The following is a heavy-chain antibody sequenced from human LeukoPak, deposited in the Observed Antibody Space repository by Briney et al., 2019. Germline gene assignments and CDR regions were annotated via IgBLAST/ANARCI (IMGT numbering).Heavy chain of an antibody. J-gene: IGHJ5*02. CDR1: GFTFSSYA. CDR2: ISYDGSNK. CDR3: AKGRDYGDYDAGIDP. D-gene: IGHD4-17*01. V-gene: IGHV3-30*18. Sequence: PGGSLRLSCAASGFTFSSYAMSWVRQAPGKGLEWVAVISYDGSNKYYADSVKGRFTISRDNSKNTLYLQMNSLRAEDTAVYYCAKGRDYGDYDAGIDPWGQGTLVTVSS.